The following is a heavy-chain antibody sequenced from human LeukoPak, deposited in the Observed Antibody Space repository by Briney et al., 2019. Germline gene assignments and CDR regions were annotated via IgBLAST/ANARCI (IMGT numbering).Heavy chain of an antibody. CDR2: ISGNSGYT. Sequence: GGSLRLSCAASGFGFSDNYMSWVRQAPGKGLEWISYISGNSGYTKYADSVKGRFTIYRDNARKSLFLQMNNVTAEDTAVYYCARDQDDYGDYWYFDLWGRGTLVTVSS. D-gene: IGHD4-17*01. CDR3: ARDQDDYGDYWYFDL. V-gene: IGHV3-11*05. CDR1: GFGFSDNY. J-gene: IGHJ2*01.